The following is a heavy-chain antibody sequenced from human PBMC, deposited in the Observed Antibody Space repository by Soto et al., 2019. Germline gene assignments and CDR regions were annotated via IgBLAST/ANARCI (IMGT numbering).Heavy chain of an antibody. CDR2: IYHSGST. CDR1: GYSIGNGYY. J-gene: IGHJ6*02. Sequence: LSLTCAVSGYSIGNGYYWGWIRQPPGKGLEWIGNIYHSGSTYYNPSLKSRVTISLDTSKNHFSLNLYSVTAADTAVYYCARYGEDYYNGMDVWGQGTTVTVSS. D-gene: IGHD4-17*01. V-gene: IGHV4-38-2*01. CDR3: ARYGEDYYNGMDV.